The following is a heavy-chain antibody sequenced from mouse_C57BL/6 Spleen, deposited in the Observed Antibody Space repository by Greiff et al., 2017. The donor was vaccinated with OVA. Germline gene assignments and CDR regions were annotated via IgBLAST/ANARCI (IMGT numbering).Heavy chain of an antibody. CDR3: ARGSYSGGYFDV. CDR2: IHPNYGTT. J-gene: IGHJ1*03. V-gene: IGHV1-39*01. D-gene: IGHD1-1*01. Sequence: EVKLMESGPELVKPGASVKISCKASGYSFTDYNMNWVKQSNGKSLEWIGVIHPNYGTTSYNQKFKGKATLTVDQSSSTAYMQLNSLTSEDSAVYYCARGSYSGGYFDVWGTGTTVTVSS. CDR1: GYSFTDYN.